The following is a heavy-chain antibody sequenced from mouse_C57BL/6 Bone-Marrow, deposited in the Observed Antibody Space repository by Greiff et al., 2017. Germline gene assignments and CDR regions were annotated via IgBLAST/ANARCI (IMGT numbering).Heavy chain of an antibody. V-gene: IGHV5-6*01. Sequence: EVQGVESGGDLVKPGGSLKLSCAASGFTFSSYGMSWVRQTPDKRLEWVATISSGGSYTYYPDSVKGRFTISRDNAKNTLYLQMSSLKSEDTAMYYCARLYYDYWFAYWGQGTLVTVSA. CDR3: ARLYYDYWFAY. D-gene: IGHD2-4*01. J-gene: IGHJ3*01. CDR1: GFTFSSYG. CDR2: ISSGGSYT.